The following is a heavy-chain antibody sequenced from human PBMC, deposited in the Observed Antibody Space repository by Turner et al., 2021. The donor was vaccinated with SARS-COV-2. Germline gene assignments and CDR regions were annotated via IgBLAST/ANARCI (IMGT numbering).Heavy chain of an antibody. CDR2: NKSLPDGATT. V-gene: IGHV3-15*01. D-gene: IGHD3-9*01. CDR3: CTDLSDDIPHDALDI. Sequence: EVQLVESGGGLVKPGGSLSLSCAAPGFTFSDAWMDWVRQAPGKGLEWVGRNKSLPDGATTVYAAPVQGRFSISRDDSKNMVHLQMSSLTTEDTAVYYCCTDLSDDIPHDALDIWGRGTVVTVSS. J-gene: IGHJ3*02. CDR1: GFTFSDAW.